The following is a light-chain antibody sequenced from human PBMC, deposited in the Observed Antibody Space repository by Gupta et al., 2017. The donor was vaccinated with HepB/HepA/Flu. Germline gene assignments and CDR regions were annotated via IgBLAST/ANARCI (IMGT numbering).Light chain of an antibody. CDR2: DVT. CDR3: CSYAGISTFGV. CDR1: SSDVGGYNY. J-gene: IGLJ1*01. Sequence: QYALTQPRSVSGSPGQSVTISCTGTSSDVGGYNYVSWYQQYPGKAPKLMIYDVTKRPSGVPDRFSGSKSGNTASLTISGLQAEDEADYYCCSYAGISTFGVFGTGTKVTVL. V-gene: IGLV2-11*01.